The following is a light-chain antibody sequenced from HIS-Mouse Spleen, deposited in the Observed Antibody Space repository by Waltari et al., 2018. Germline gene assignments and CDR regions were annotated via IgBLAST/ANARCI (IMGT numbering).Light chain of an antibody. Sequence: QSALTQPRSVSGSPGQSVTISCTGTSSDVGGYNYVSWYQQHPGKAPQLMIYDVSSRPSGVPDRFSGSKSGNTASLTISGLQAEDEADYYCCSYAGSYTWVFGGGTKLTVL. J-gene: IGLJ3*02. CDR2: DVS. V-gene: IGLV2-11*01. CDR1: SSDVGGYNY. CDR3: CSYAGSYTWV.